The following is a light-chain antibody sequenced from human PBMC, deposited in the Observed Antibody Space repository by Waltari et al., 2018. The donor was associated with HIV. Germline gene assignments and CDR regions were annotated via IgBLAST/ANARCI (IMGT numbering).Light chain of an antibody. CDR1: SSDVGSYNF. V-gene: IGLV2-23*02. CDR2: EVS. CDR3: CSYAGSSTFV. Sequence: QSALTQPASVSGSPGQPITISCTGPSSDVGSYNFSSWYQQPPGKAPKLMIYEVSKRPSGVSNRFSGSKSGNTASLTISGLQAEDEADYYCCSYAGSSTFVFGGGTKLTVL. J-gene: IGLJ3*02.